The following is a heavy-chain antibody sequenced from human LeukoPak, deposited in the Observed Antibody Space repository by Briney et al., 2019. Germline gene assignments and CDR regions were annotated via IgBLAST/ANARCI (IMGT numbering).Heavy chain of an antibody. Sequence: PGGSLRLSCAASEFTFSGSWMDWVRQAPGKGLEWVANINQDGSETYYVDSAKGRFTISRDNAKNSLYLQMDSLRVEDTAMYYCTKALDFWGQGTLVTVSS. CDR1: EFTFSGSW. CDR3: TKALDF. J-gene: IGHJ4*02. V-gene: IGHV3-7*01. CDR2: INQDGSET.